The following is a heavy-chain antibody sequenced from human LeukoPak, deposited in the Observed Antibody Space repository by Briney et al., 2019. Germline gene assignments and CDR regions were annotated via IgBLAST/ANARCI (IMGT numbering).Heavy chain of an antibody. Sequence: SETLSLTCTVSGGSISSSSYYWVWIRQPPGKGLEWIGSIYYTGTTYYNASLKSRLTVSVDRSKNQFSLKLTSVTAADTAVYYRARPQSTAGYSMDVWGQGTTVTVSS. CDR2: IYYTGTT. V-gene: IGHV4-39*01. D-gene: IGHD4-17*01. CDR3: ARPQSTAGYSMDV. J-gene: IGHJ6*02. CDR1: GGSISSSSYY.